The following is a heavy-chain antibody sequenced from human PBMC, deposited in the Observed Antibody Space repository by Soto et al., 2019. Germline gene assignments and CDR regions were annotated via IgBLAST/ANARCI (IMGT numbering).Heavy chain of an antibody. D-gene: IGHD3-16*01. CDR3: ARLTLWHLVDY. J-gene: IGHJ4*02. CDR1: GGSINISGYY. Sequence: PSETLSLTCTVSGGSINISGYYLGWIRQPPGKGLEWIGSMFYGVSTYYNPSLKSRVTVSVDTSKNQFSLNLRSVTAADTAVYYCARLTLWHLVDYWGQGTLVTVSS. V-gene: IGHV4-39*01. CDR2: MFYGVST.